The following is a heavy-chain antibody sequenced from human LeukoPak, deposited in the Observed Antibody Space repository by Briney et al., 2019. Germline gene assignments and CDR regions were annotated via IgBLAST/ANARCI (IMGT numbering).Heavy chain of an antibody. Sequence: PGGSLRLSCAASGFTFSSYAMPWVRQAPGKGLEWVAVISYDGSNKYYADSVKGRFTISRDNSKNTLYLQMNSLRAEDTAVYYCARDTGPVISDYWGQGTLVTVSS. J-gene: IGHJ4*02. CDR1: GFTFSSYA. CDR3: ARDTGPVISDY. D-gene: IGHD2-21*01. V-gene: IGHV3-30-3*01. CDR2: ISYDGSNK.